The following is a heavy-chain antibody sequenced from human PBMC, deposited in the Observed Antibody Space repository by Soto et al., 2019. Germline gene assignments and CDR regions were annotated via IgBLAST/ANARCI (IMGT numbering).Heavy chain of an antibody. V-gene: IGHV3-30*18. CDR1: GSTFSGFG. Sequence: QVQLVESGGGVVQPGRSLRLSCAASGSTFSGFGMHWVRQAPGKGLEWVALISDDGNNKYYADSLKGRFTVSRDNSKNTLYLQMNSLRPEDTAVYYCAKDRDGLDYWGQGTLVSVSS. J-gene: IGHJ4*02. D-gene: IGHD3-10*01. CDR2: ISDDGNNK. CDR3: AKDRDGLDY.